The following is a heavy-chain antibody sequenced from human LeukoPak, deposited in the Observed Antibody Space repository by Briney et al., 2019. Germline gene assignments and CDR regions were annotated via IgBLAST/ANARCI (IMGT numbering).Heavy chain of an antibody. J-gene: IGHJ4*02. CDR3: ARGGSSGYLGDY. CDR1: GDTFNRDA. CDR2: IIPIFGTA. D-gene: IGHD3-22*01. V-gene: IGHV1-69*06. Sequence: ASVKVSCKASGDTFNRDAMSWVRQAPGQGFEWMGGIIPIFGTANYAQKFQGRVTITADKSTSTAYMELSSLRSEDTAVYYCARGGSSGYLGDYWGQGTLVTVSS.